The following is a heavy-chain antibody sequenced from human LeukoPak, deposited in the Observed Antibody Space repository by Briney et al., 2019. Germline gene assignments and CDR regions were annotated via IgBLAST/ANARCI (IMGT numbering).Heavy chain of an antibody. CDR3: ARVLKWFGVDAFDI. J-gene: IGHJ3*02. V-gene: IGHV4-38-2*01. Sequence: SETLSLSCAVSGFSISSGYYWGWIRQPPGKGLEWIGSFYHSGNTYYNPSLKSRVTISVDTSKNQFSLKLSSVTAADTAVYYCARVLKWFGVDAFDIWGQGTMVTVSS. D-gene: IGHD3-10*01. CDR2: FYHSGNT. CDR1: GFSISSGYY.